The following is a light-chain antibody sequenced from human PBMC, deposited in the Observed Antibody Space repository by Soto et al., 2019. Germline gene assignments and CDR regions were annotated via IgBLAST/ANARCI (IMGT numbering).Light chain of an antibody. CDR2: ATN. J-gene: IGLJ1*01. CDR1: SSNFGAAYD. Sequence: QPVLTQPPSVSGAPGQRITISCAGSSSNFGAAYDVHWYQQLPGTAPKLLIYATNNRPSGVPDRFSGSKSGTSASLAITGLQAEDEADYYCQSYDTSLSGSTVFGTGTKLTVL. V-gene: IGLV1-40*01. CDR3: QSYDTSLSGSTV.